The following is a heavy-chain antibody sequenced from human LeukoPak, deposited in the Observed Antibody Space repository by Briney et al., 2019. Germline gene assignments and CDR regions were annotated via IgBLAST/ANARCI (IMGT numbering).Heavy chain of an antibody. V-gene: IGHV2-5*02. J-gene: IGHJ4*02. CDR3: AHRWVGSSWYWVYFDY. Sequence: SDPTLVKPTQTLTLTCTFSGVSLSTSGVGVGWIRQPPGKALEWLALIYWDDDKRYSPSLKSRLTITKDTSKNQVVLTMTNMDPVDTATYYCAHRWVGSSWYWVYFDYWGQGTLVTVSS. CDR2: IYWDDDK. D-gene: IGHD6-13*01. CDR1: GVSLSTSGVG.